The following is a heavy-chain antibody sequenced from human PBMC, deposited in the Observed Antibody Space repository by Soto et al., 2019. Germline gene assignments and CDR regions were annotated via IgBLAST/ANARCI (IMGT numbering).Heavy chain of an antibody. V-gene: IGHV3-23*01. CDR1: GFSFGGYA. J-gene: IGHJ4*02. CDR2: ISGSGNTR. Sequence: GGSLXXXCAASGFSFGGYAMNWVRQAPGKGLEWVSAISGSGNTRYYSDSMRGRFTISRDNSKNTLYLEMIRLRVEDTSLYFCAKASKGYTGYDLDYWGQGTPVTVSS. CDR3: AKASKGYTGYDLDY. D-gene: IGHD5-12*01.